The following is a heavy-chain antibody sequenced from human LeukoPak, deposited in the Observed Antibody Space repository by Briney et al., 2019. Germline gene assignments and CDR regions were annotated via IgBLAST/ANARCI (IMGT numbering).Heavy chain of an antibody. CDR2: INPNSGGT. CDR1: GYTFTGYY. D-gene: IGHD2-2*01. Sequence: ASVKVSCKAPGYTFTGYYMHWVRQAPGQGLEWMGWINPNSGGTNYAQKFQGRVTMTRDTSISTAYMELSRLRSDDTAVYYCARVEVVPALVYYYYGMDVWGQGTTVTVSS. J-gene: IGHJ6*02. CDR3: ARVEVVPALVYYYYGMDV. V-gene: IGHV1-2*02.